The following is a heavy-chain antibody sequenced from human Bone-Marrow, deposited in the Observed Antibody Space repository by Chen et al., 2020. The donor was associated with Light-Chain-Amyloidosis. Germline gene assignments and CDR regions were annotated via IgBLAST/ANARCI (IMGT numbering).Heavy chain of an antibody. CDR3: ARRRDGYNFDY. D-gene: IGHD5-12*01. CDR2: IYPDDSAA. CDR1: GYTFPNYW. Sequence: EVQLEQSGPAVKKPGESLKIACKGSGYTFPNYWIGWVRQRPGKGLEWMGVIYPDDSAARYSPSFEGQVTISADKSITPASLQWRSLKASDTAMYYCARRRDGYNFDYGGKGTLVTVSS. V-gene: IGHV5-51*01. J-gene: IGHJ4*02.